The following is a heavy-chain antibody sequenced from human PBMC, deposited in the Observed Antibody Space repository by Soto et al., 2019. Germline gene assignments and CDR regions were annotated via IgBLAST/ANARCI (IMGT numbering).Heavy chain of an antibody. CDR2: IRSKAYGGTT. D-gene: IGHD3-9*01. CDR3: TRDLPPYYDILTGYPDYYYGMDV. V-gene: IGHV3-49*03. Sequence: GGSLRLSCTASGFTFGDYAMSWFRQAPGKGLEWVGFIRSKAYGGTTEYAASVKGRFTISRDDSKSIAYLQMNSLKTEDTAVYYCTRDLPPYYDILTGYPDYYYGMDVWGQGTTVTVSS. J-gene: IGHJ6*02. CDR1: GFTFGDYA.